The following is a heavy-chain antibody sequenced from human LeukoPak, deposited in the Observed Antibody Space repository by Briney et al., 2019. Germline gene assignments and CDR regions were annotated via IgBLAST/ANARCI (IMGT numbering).Heavy chain of an antibody. CDR3: ARECRTEVPAALCYFDY. Sequence: GGSLRLSCAASGFTFSSYAMHWVRQAPGKGLEWVAVISYDGSNKYYADSVKGRFTISRDNSKNTLYLQMNSLRAEDTAVYYCARECRTEVPAALCYFDYWGQGTLVTVSS. CDR2: ISYDGSNK. D-gene: IGHD2-2*01. CDR1: GFTFSSYA. V-gene: IGHV3-30-3*01. J-gene: IGHJ4*02.